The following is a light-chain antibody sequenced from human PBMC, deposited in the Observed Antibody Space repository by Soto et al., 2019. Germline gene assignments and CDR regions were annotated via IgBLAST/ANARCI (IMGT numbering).Light chain of an antibody. J-gene: IGKJ5*01. CDR1: QNLNNW. V-gene: IGKV1-5*03. Sequence: DIQPTQSPSSLAAVVGDRVTITCGASQNLNNWLAWYQQAPATAPNLLSYKASVLASGASSRFSGSGSGAELTLTISSLQLEDFASYYRKQYNIKSRITFGQETRLEI. CDR2: KAS. CDR3: KQYNIKSRIT.